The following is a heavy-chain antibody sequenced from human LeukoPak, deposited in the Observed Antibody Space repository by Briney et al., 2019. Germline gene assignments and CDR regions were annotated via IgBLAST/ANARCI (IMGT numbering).Heavy chain of an antibody. CDR3: ARVEGGQSTTPNYDFDY. D-gene: IGHD1-26*01. CDR2: ISSSCTYI. V-gene: IGHV3-21*01. J-gene: IGHJ4*02. Sequence: GGSLRLSCAASGFTFSSYSMNWVRQAPGKGLEWVSSISSSCTYIYYADSVKGRFTISRDNAKNSLYLQMNSLRAEDTAVYYCARVEGGQSTTPNYDFDYWGQGTLVTVSS. CDR1: GFTFSSYS.